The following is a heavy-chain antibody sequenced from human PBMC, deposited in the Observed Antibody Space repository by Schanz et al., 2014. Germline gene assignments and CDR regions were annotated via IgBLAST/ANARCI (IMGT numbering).Heavy chain of an antibody. J-gene: IGHJ4*02. CDR3: ARDHATESYYSAGPPIDY. D-gene: IGHD1-26*01. CDR1: GFTFSSYG. CDR2: IWYDGSNK. Sequence: QVQLVESGGGVVQPGRSLRLSCAASGFTFSSYGMHWVRQAPGKGLEWVAVIWYDGSNKYYADSVKGRFTISRDNSKNTLFLQMNSLRAEDTAVYYGARDHATESYYSAGPPIDYWGQGTLLTVSS. V-gene: IGHV3-33*01.